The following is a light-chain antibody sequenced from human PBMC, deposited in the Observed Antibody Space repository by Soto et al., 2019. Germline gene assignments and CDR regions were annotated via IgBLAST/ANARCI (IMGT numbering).Light chain of an antibody. Sequence: EVVMTQSPATLSVSLGDRATLSCRASQSVGSNLAWYQQKPGQGPRLLIYGASTRATGIPARFSGSGSGTEFTLTISSLQSEDFAVYSCQQYNNWPLTFXGGTKV. CDR2: GAS. V-gene: IGKV3-15*01. CDR1: QSVGSN. CDR3: QQYNNWPLT. J-gene: IGKJ4*01.